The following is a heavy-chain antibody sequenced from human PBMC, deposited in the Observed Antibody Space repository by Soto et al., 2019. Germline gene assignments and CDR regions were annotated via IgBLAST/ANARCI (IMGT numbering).Heavy chain of an antibody. V-gene: IGHV1-69*01. J-gene: IGHJ4*02. CDR1: GGTFTSFP. CDR3: ARESGDYGRPYFDY. D-gene: IGHD4-17*01. Sequence: VQLVQSGAEVKKPGSSVKVSCKASGGTFTSFPFSWVRQAPGQGLEWMGGIIPTFDTTNNASKFQGRLTITADESTTTSYMELHGLTSVDTAIYYCARESGDYGRPYFDYWGQGTLVTVSS. CDR2: IIPTFDTT.